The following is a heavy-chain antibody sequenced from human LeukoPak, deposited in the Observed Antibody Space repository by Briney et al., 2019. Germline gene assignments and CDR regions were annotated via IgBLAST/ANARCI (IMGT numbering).Heavy chain of an antibody. CDR2: IYHSGST. V-gene: IGHV4-38-2*01. J-gene: IGHJ4*02. CDR3: ARRKGATYLVDY. CDR1: GYSISSGYY. D-gene: IGHD1-26*01. Sequence: SETLSLTCAVYGYSISSGYYWGWIRQPPGKGLEGVGSIYHSGSTYYNLSLKGRVTIAVDTSNDLFCLRLSSVTAAHTAVYYCARRKGATYLVDYWGQGTLVTVS.